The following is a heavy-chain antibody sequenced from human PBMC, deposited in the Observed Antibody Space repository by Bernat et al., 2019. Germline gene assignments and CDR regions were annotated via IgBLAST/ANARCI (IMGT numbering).Heavy chain of an antibody. J-gene: IGHJ6*02. CDR2: TRNKANSYTT. D-gene: IGHD2-15*01. CDR3: ARGSDCSGGSCYPSNYYYYGMDV. V-gene: IGHV3-72*01. Sequence: EVQLVESGGGLVQPGGSLRLSCAASGFTFSDHYMDWVRQAPGKGLEWVGRTRNKANSYTTEYAASVKGRFTISRDDSKNSLYLQMNSLKTEDTAVYYCARGSDCSGGSCYPSNYYYYGMDVWGQGTTVTVSS. CDR1: GFTFSDHY.